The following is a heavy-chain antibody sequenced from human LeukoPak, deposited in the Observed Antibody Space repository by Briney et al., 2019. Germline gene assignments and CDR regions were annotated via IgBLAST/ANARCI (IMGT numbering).Heavy chain of an antibody. CDR3: ARVAEIQLWLRSAFDY. CDR1: GFTFSTYS. V-gene: IGHV3-48*02. D-gene: IGHD5-18*01. Sequence: GGSLRLSCAASGFTFSTYSMNWVRQAPGKGLEWVSFISTGSSTIYYADSVKGRFTISRDNAENSLYLQMNSLRDEDTAVYYCARVAEIQLWLRSAFDYWGQGTLVTVSS. CDR2: ISTGSSTI. J-gene: IGHJ4*02.